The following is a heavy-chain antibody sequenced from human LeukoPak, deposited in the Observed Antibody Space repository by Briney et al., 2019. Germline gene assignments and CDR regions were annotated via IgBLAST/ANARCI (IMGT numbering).Heavy chain of an antibody. CDR3: ARGFPASEGDDAFDI. Sequence: ASVKVSCKTSGYTFIDYYIYWVRQAPGQGLEWMGWISAYNGNTNYAQKLQGRVTMTTDTSTSTAYMELRSLRSDDTAVYYCARGFPASEGDDAFDIWGQGTMVTVSS. D-gene: IGHD3-10*01. J-gene: IGHJ3*02. V-gene: IGHV1-18*01. CDR1: GYTFIDYY. CDR2: ISAYNGNT.